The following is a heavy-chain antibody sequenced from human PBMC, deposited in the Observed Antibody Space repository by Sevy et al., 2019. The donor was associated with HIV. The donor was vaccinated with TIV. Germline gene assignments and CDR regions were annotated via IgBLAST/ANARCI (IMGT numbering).Heavy chain of an antibody. J-gene: IGHJ4*02. Sequence: GSLRLSCAASGFTFSKYSMSWVRQPPGKGLEWIGSSYYSGSTYYNSSLKNRVTISVDTSKNHFSLKLSSVTAADTAVYYCARHSLDGYNRGNFDYWGQGTLVTVSS. CDR3: ARHSLDGYNRGNFDY. D-gene: IGHD5-12*01. CDR1: GFTFSKYS. V-gene: IGHV4-39*01. CDR2: SYYSGST.